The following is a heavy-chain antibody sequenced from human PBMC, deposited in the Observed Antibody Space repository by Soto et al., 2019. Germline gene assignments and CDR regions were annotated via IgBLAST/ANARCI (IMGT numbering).Heavy chain of an antibody. J-gene: IGHJ4*02. CDR2: INHSGST. CDR1: GGSFSGYY. D-gene: IGHD3-3*01. V-gene: IGHV4-34*01. CDR3: ASRGPHTYYDFWSGYRDFDY. Sequence: QVQLQQWGAGLLKPSETLSLTCAVYGGSFSGYYWSWIRQPPGKGLECIGEINHSGSTNYNPSLKSRVTISVDTSKNQFSLKLSSVTAADTAVYYCASRGPHTYYDFWSGYRDFDYWGQGTLVTVSS.